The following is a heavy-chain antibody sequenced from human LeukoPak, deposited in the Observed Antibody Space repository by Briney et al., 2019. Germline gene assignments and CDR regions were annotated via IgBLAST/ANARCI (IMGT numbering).Heavy chain of an antibody. CDR3: XXXXXXGXXXLXXGVKDRGWFDS. Sequence: GSLXLXCAASGFTFSSYAMSWVRQAPGKGLEWVSAISGRGGSTYYGDSVKGRFTIYRDNSKNTVYLQMKRLRDEDTDVHYXXXXXXXGXXXLXXGVKDRGWFDSWGQGTLVTVSS. J-gene: IGHJ5*01. CDR1: GFTFSSYA. D-gene: IGHD3-10*01. CDR2: ISGRGGST. V-gene: IGHV3-23*01.